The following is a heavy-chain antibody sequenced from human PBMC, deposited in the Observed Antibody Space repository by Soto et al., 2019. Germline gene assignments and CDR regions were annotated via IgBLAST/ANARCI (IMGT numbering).Heavy chain of an antibody. CDR3: ARGPSPPPQFDY. CDR2: IIPIFGTA. V-gene: IGHV1-69*01. J-gene: IGHJ4*02. CDR1: GGTFSSYA. Sequence: QVQLVQSGAEVKKPGSSVKVSCKASGGTFSSYAISWVRQAPGQGLEWMGGIIPIFGTANYAQKFQGRVTITADESTSTGDMELRSLRSEDTAVYYCARGPSPPPQFDYWGQGTLVTVSS.